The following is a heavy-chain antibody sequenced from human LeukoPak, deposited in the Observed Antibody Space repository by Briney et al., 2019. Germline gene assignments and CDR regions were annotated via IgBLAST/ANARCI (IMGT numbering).Heavy chain of an antibody. CDR3: ATIEITILSSHFDY. Sequence: SVKVSCKASGGTFSSYAISWVRQAPGRGLEWMGGIIPIFGTANYAQKFQGRVTITADESTSTAYMELSSLRSEDTAVYYCATIEITILSSHFDYWGQGTLVTVSS. CDR1: GGTFSSYA. CDR2: IIPIFGTA. J-gene: IGHJ4*02. D-gene: IGHD3-3*01. V-gene: IGHV1-69*01.